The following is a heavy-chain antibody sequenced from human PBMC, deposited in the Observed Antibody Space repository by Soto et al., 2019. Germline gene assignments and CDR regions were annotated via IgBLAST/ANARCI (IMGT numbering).Heavy chain of an antibody. V-gene: IGHV4-30-4*01. CDR2: IYYSGST. CDR1: GGSISSGDYY. J-gene: IGHJ4*02. D-gene: IGHD3-3*01. CDR3: ARAATYYDFWSAFDY. Sequence: QVQLQESGPGLVKPSQTLSLTCTVSGGSISSGDYYWSWIRQPPGKGLEWIGYIYYSGSTYYKPSLKSRVTISVDTSKNQFSLKLSSVTAADTAVYYCARAATYYDFWSAFDYWGQGTLVTVSS.